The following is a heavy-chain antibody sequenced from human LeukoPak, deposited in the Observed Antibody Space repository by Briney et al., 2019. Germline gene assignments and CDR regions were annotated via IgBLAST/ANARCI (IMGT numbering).Heavy chain of an antibody. J-gene: IGHJ6*02. CDR3: ANLARPSPIYYYYGMDV. CDR1: GFTFSSYA. V-gene: IGHV3-23*01. CDR2: ISGSGGST. Sequence: PGGSLRLSCAASGFTFSSYAMSWVRQAPGKGLEWVSAISGSGGSTYYADSVKGRFTISRDNSKNTLYLQMNSLRAEDTAVCYCANLARPSPIYYYYGMDVWGQGTTVTVSS. D-gene: IGHD2-21*01.